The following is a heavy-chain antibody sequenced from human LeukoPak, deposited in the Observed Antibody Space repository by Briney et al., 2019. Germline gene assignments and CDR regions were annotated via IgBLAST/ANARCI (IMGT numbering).Heavy chain of an antibody. J-gene: IGHJ2*01. D-gene: IGHD6-6*01. CDR2: ISSSSSYI. CDR1: GFTFSSYS. CDR3: AGSYSSSSLWYFDL. Sequence: GGSLRLSCAASGFTFSSYSMNWVRQAPGKGLEWVSSISSSSSYIYYADSVKDRFTISRDNAKNSLHLQMNSLRAEDTAVYYCAGSYSSSSLWYFDLWGRGTLVTVSS. V-gene: IGHV3-21*01.